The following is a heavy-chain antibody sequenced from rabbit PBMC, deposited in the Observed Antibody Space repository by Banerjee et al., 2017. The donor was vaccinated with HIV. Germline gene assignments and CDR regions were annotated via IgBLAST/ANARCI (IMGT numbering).Heavy chain of an antibody. J-gene: IGHJ4*01. CDR3: ASGYSDIVFNL. Sequence: QEQLEESGGDLVKPEGSLTLTCTASGFSFSNKYVMCWVRQAPGKGLEWIACINTSSGNAVYANWAKGRFTISRTSWTTVTLQMTSLTAADTATYFCASGYSDIVFNLWGQGTLVTVS. CDR2: INTSSGNA. D-gene: IGHD1-1*01. CDR1: GFSFSNKYV. V-gene: IGHV1S45*01.